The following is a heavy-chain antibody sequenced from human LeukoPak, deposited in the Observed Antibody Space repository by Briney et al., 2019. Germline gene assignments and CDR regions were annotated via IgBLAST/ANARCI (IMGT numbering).Heavy chain of an antibody. CDR3: ARDDGWSSGWYARDRFQLLFDP. CDR2: ISSSSSYI. CDR1: GFTLSNYW. D-gene: IGHD6-19*01. J-gene: IGHJ5*02. Sequence: PGGSLRLSCAVSGFTLSNYWMSWVRQAPGKGLEWVSSISSSSSYIYYADSVKGRFTISRDNAKNSLYLQMNSLRAEDTAVYYCARDDGWSSGWYARDRFQLLFDPWGQGTLVTVSS. V-gene: IGHV3-21*01.